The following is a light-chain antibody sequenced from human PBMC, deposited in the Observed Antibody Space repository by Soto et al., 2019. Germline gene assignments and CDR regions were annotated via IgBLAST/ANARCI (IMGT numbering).Light chain of an antibody. J-gene: IGKJ1*01. V-gene: IGKV3-15*01. CDR3: QQYDDWPPWT. CDR1: QNINNN. CDR2: GAS. Sequence: EIVMTQSPVTLSVSPGERATLSCRASQNINNNLAWYQQKPGQAPRLLIYGASTRATGISARFSGGGSGTEFTLSISSLQSEDFAVYYCQQYDDWPPWTFGQGTKVEIK.